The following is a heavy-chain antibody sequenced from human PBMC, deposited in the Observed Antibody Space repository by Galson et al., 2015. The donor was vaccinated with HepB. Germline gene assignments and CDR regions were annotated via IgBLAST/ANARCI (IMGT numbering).Heavy chain of an antibody. Sequence: SLRLSCAASGFTFSSYSMNWVRQAPGKGLEWVSYVSSSSITIYYAYSVKGRFTISRDNAKNSLYLQMNSLRDEDTAVYYCAREYRSGSHSDYWGQGTLVTVSS. CDR3: AREYRSGSHSDY. V-gene: IGHV3-48*02. D-gene: IGHD1-26*01. J-gene: IGHJ4*02. CDR1: GFTFSSYS. CDR2: VSSSSITI.